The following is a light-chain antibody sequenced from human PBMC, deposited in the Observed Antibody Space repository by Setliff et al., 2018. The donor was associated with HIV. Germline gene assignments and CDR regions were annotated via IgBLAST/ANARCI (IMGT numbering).Light chain of an antibody. CDR2: DDS. V-gene: IGLV3-21*03. CDR1: NIGTKS. J-gene: IGLJ1*01. CDR3: QVWDSSSDQYV. Sequence: SSALTQPPSVSVAPGKTARITWGGDNIGTKSVHWYQQKPGQAPVVVVYDDSDRPSGIPERISGSNSWHTATLTISRVEVGDEADYYCQVWDSSSDQYVFGSGTKVTVL.